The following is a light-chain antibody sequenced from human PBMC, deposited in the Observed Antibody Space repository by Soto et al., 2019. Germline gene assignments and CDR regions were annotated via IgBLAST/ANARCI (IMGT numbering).Light chain of an antibody. CDR1: QSVSIN. CDR2: EAS. Sequence: EIVLTQSPATLSVSPGERATLSCRASQSVSINLALYQQKPGQAPRFLIYEASTRATGIPARFSGSGSGTEFTLTISSLQSEDSAIYYCQQYYNWPPLYTFGQGTKLEIK. V-gene: IGKV3D-15*01. J-gene: IGKJ2*01. CDR3: QQYYNWPPLYT.